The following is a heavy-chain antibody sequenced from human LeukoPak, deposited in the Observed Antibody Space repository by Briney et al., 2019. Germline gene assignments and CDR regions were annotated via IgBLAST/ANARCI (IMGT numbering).Heavy chain of an antibody. CDR3: ARVYDFWSGYYRDY. CDR2: IKQDGSEK. J-gene: IGHJ4*02. D-gene: IGHD3-3*01. CDR1: GFTFSSYW. Sequence: GGSLRLSSAASGFTFSSYWMSWVRQAPGKGLEWVANIKQDGSEKYYVDSVKGRFTVSRDNAKNSLYLQMNSLRAEDTAVYYCARVYDFWSGYYRDYWGQGTLVTVSS. V-gene: IGHV3-7*04.